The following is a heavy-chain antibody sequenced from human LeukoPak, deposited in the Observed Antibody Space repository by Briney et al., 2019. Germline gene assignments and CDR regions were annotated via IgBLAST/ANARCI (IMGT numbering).Heavy chain of an antibody. V-gene: IGHV2-70*01. D-gene: IGHD4-17*01. Sequence: ESGPALVKPTQTLRLTCTFSGFSLSTSGMAVTWIRQPPGKALEWLALIDWEDDALYSTSLKMRLTISKDTSKNLVVLTMTNMAPVDTGTYYCARIPLYGAYLDYWGQGTLVTVSS. CDR2: IDWEDDA. CDR3: ARIPLYGAYLDY. J-gene: IGHJ4*02. CDR1: GFSLSTSGMA.